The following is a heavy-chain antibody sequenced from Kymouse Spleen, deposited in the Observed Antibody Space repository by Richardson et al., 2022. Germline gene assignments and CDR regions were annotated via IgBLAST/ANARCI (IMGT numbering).Heavy chain of an antibody. D-gene: IGHD1-7*01. CDR3: ARDPPYNWNFYYYYYGMDV. CDR2: INSDGSST. CDR1: GFTFSSYW. Sequence: EVQLVESGGGLVQPGGSLRLSCAASGFTFSSYWMHWVRQAPGKGLVWVSRINSDGSSTSYADSVKGRFTISRDNAKNTLYLQMNSLRAEDTAVYYCARDPPYNWNFYYYYYGMDVWGQGTTVTVSS. V-gene: IGHV3-74*01. J-gene: IGHJ6*02.